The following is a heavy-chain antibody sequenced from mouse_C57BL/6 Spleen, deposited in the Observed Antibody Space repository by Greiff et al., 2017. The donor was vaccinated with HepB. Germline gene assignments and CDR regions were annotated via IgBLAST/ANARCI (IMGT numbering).Heavy chain of an antibody. V-gene: IGHV6-3*01. Sequence: EVKLMESGGGLVQPGGSMKLSCVASGFTFSNYWMNWVRQSPEKGLEWVAQIRLKSDNYATHYAESVKGRFTISRDDSKSSVYLQMNNLRAEDTGIYYCTARITTVVAPYFDVWGTGTTVTVSS. CDR2: IRLKSDNYAT. CDR3: TARITTVVAPYFDV. J-gene: IGHJ1*03. D-gene: IGHD1-1*01. CDR1: GFTFSNYW.